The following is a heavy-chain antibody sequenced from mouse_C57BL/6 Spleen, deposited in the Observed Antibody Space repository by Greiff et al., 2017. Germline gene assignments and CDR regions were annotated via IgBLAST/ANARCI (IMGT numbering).Heavy chain of an antibody. CDR1: GFTFSSYG. V-gene: IGHV5-6*01. CDR3: ARQGLLRFNWYFDV. D-gene: IGHD1-1*01. J-gene: IGHJ1*03. CDR2: ISSGGSYT. Sequence: EVKVVESGGDLVKPGGSLKLSCAASGFTFSSYGMSWVRQTPDKRLEWVATISSGGSYTYYPDSVKGRFTISRDNAKNTLYLQMSSLKSEDTAMYYCARQGLLRFNWYFDVWGTGTTVTVSS.